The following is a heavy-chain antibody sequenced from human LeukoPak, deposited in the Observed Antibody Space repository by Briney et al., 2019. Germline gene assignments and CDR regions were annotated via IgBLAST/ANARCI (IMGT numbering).Heavy chain of an antibody. J-gene: IGHJ4*02. CDR1: GFSFDDYG. CDR2: INWNGGST. CDR3: ARGTSDARYYFDY. V-gene: IGHV3-20*04. Sequence: GGSLRRSCEASGFSFDDYGISWVRQAPGKGLEWISGINWNGGSTGYADSVKGRFTISRDNAKNSLYLQMNSLRAEDTALYYCARGTSDARYYFDYWGQGILVTVSS. D-gene: IGHD1-1*01.